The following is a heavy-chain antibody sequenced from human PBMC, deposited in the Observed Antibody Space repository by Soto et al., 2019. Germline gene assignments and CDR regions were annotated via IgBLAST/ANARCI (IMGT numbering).Heavy chain of an antibody. Sequence: EVQLVESGGGLVKPGGSLRLSCSASGFTFTNAWMNWVRQAPGKGLEWVGRIRSQAEGGTPDYAASVKGRFIISRDDSNHTLNPQHNELSSVNADVYYFINIDYYDGSGYGEFDHWGQGTLVTVSS. D-gene: IGHD3-22*01. CDR2: IRSQAEGGTP. CDR1: GFTFTNAW. J-gene: IGHJ4*02. CDR3: INIDYYDGSGYGEFDH. V-gene: IGHV3-15*01.